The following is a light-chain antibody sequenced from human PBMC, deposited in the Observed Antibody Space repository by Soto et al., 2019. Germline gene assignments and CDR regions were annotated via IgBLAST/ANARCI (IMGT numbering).Light chain of an antibody. Sequence: QTVVTQEPSFSVSPGGTVTLTCGLTSGSVSTSYYPSWYQQSPGQAPRTLIDSTNTRSSGVPDRFSGSILGNKAALTITGAQADDECDYYCVLYVGSGIWVFGGGTQLTVL. CDR3: VLYVGSGIWV. CDR2: STN. V-gene: IGLV8-61*01. CDR1: SGSVSTSYY. J-gene: IGLJ3*02.